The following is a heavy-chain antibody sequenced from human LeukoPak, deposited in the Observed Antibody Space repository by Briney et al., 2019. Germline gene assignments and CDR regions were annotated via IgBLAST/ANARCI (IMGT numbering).Heavy chain of an antibody. Sequence: PSETLSLTCAVSGCSLSSSRYYWVWIRQPPGKGLEWIGSIYYSGSTYYNPSLKSRVTISVDTSKNQFSLKLTSVTAAHTAVYYCAREGGPYRPFDYWGQGTLVTVAS. V-gene: IGHV4-39*02. CDR1: GCSLSSSRYY. J-gene: IGHJ4*02. CDR3: AREGGPYRPFDY. CDR2: IYYSGST.